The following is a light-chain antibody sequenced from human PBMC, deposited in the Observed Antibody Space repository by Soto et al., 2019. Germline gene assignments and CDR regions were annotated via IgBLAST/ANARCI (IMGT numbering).Light chain of an antibody. CDR2: GAS. Sequence: EIVWTQSPCTLSLSPGDRATLSCRASQSVSSSYLAWYQQNPGQAPRLLIYGASSRATVIPDRFSGSGSGTDCTLTISILEPEDVAVLHRQQYGSSPATFGPGTKVD. CDR3: QQYGSSPAT. V-gene: IGKV3-20*01. J-gene: IGKJ3*01. CDR1: QSVSSSY.